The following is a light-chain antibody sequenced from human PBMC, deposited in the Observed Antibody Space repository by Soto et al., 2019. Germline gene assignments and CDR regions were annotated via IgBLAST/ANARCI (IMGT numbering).Light chain of an antibody. Sequence: EIVMTQSPATLSVSPGERATLSCRASQSVSSNLAWYQQKPGQAPRLLIYGASTRTTGIPARFSGSGSGTAFTLTISSLQPEVFAVYYWQHYNNWPRTFGQGTKVQIK. CDR3: QHYNNWPRT. V-gene: IGKV3-15*01. CDR2: GAS. CDR1: QSVSSN. J-gene: IGKJ1*01.